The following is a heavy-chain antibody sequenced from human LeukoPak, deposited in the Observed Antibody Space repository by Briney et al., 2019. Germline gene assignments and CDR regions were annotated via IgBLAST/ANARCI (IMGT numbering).Heavy chain of an antibody. CDR3: ARSLGEAGTFDY. D-gene: IGHD6-19*01. J-gene: IGHJ4*02. Sequence: SVKVSCKASGGTFTSYTISWVRQAPGQGLEWMGGIIPIFGTANYAQKFQGRVTITADESTSTAYMELSSLRSEDTAVYYCARSLGEAGTFDYWGQGTLVTVSS. CDR1: GGTFTSYT. CDR2: IIPIFGTA. V-gene: IGHV1-69*13.